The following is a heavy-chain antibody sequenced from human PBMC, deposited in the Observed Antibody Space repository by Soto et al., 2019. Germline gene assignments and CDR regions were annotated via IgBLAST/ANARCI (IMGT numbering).Heavy chain of an antibody. D-gene: IGHD2-2*01. V-gene: IGHV5-51*01. CDR3: ARLGIGVGVPGAQYYSYGMDV. J-gene: IGHJ6*02. CDR2: IHPGDSDT. Sequence: GESLKISCNGSGYSFTSYWICLVRQMPGKGLEWMGIIHPGDSDTRYSPSFQGQVTTSADKSISTAYLQWSSLKASDTAMYYCARLGIGVGVPGAQYYSYGMDVWGQGTTVTVSS. CDR1: GYSFTSYW.